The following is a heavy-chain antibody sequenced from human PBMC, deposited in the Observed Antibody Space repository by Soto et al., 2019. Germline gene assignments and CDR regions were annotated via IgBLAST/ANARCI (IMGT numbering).Heavy chain of an antibody. Sequence: EVEILESGGALVQPGGSLRLSCSVSGFTFSEYAMNWVRQATGKGLEWISAVSGRGDGTFYADSVKGRFTISRDNFKNTVYIPMNRLPVAATAVYYCAKDVEKVLPYSGMDVWGRGTTVTFSS. CDR3: AKDVEKVLPYSGMDV. CDR2: VSGRGDGT. CDR1: GFTFSEYA. D-gene: IGHD2-21*01. J-gene: IGHJ6*02. V-gene: IGHV3-23*01.